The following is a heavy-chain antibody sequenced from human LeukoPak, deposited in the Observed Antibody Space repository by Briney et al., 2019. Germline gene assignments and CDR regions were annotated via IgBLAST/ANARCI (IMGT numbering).Heavy chain of an antibody. CDR2: ISSSGSTI. J-gene: IGHJ4*02. V-gene: IGHV3-48*04. Sequence: GGSLRLSCAASGFTFSSNSMNWVRQAPGKGLEWVSYISSSGSTIYYADSVKGRFTISRDNAKNSLYLQMNSLRAEDTAVYYCARVGNFWSGYYTDYWGQETLVTVSS. D-gene: IGHD3-3*01. CDR1: GFTFSSNS. CDR3: ARVGNFWSGYYTDY.